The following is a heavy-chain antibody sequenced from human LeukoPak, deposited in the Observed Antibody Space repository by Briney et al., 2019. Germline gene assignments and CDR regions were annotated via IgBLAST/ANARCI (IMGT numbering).Heavy chain of an antibody. CDR3: ARGGSDGGLDY. V-gene: IGHV1-69*04. CDR2: IIPILGIA. J-gene: IGHJ4*02. D-gene: IGHD1-26*01. CDR1: GYTFTSYD. Sequence: SVKVSCKASGYTFTSYDINWVRQATGQGLEWMGRIIPILGIANYAQKFQGRVTITADKSTSTAYMELSSLRSEDTAVCYCARGGSDGGLDYWGQGTLVTVSS.